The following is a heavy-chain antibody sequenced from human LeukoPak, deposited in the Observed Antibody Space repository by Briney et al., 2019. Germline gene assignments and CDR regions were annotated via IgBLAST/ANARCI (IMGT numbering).Heavy chain of an antibody. V-gene: IGHV4-39*07. D-gene: IGHD3-16*01. CDR3: ARDAGLGELYN. CDR1: SGSISNSNFY. Sequence: SETLSLTCTVSSGSISNSNFYWGWIRQPPGKGLEWIGSIFYSGSTDYNPSLKSRVTISVDTSKNQFSLKLSSVTAADTAVYYCARDAGLGELYNWGQGTLVTVSS. J-gene: IGHJ4*02. CDR2: IFYSGST.